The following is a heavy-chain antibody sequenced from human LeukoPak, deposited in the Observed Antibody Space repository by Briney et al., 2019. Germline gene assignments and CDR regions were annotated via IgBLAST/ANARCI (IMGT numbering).Heavy chain of an antibody. D-gene: IGHD2-15*01. J-gene: IGHJ3*02. CDR2: IYPGDSDT. CDR3: ARRYCSGGSCHDAFDI. V-gene: IGHV5-51*01. Sequence: GESLKISCKASGYSFTSYWIGWVRQMPGKGLEWMGIIYPGDSDTRYSPSFQGQVTISADKSISTAYLQWSSLKASDTAMYYCARRYCSGGSCHDAFDIWGQGTMVTVSS. CDR1: GYSFTSYW.